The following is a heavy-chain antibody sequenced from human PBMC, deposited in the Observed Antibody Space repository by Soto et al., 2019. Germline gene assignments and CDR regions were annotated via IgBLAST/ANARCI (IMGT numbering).Heavy chain of an antibody. CDR3: VHRAGLPGNWNGGYFDF. CDR1: GFSLSTNGVG. Sequence: QITLEESGPPRVKPTQTLTLTCTFSGFSLSTNGVGVGWVRQPPGKALERLALIYWDDDKRYSPSLRSRLTITQDTSRNQVVLTMTNMDPVDTATYYCVHRAGLPGNWNGGYFDFWGQGALVTVSS. J-gene: IGHJ4*02. V-gene: IGHV2-5*02. CDR2: IYWDDDK. D-gene: IGHD1-1*01.